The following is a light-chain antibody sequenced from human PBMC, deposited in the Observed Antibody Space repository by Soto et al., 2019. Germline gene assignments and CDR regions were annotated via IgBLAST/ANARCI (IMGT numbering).Light chain of an antibody. Sequence: EIVLTQSPGTLSLSPGERATLSCRASQSINSRYLAWYQQKPGQAPRLLIYGASSRATGIPERFSGSGSGTDFTLTISRLEAEDFAVFYCQQFGSSPGFTFGPGTIVDIK. CDR2: GAS. CDR1: QSINSRY. J-gene: IGKJ3*01. CDR3: QQFGSSPGFT. V-gene: IGKV3-20*01.